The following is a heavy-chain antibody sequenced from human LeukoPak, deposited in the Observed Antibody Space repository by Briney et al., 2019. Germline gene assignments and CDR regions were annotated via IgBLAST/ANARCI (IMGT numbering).Heavy chain of an antibody. CDR3: ARGLGSQAPVDY. J-gene: IGHJ4*02. CDR2: IDHSGST. V-gene: IGHV4-34*01. D-gene: IGHD2-2*03. CDR1: GGSFSGYY. Sequence: PSETLSLNCAVYGGSFSGYYWSWIRQPPGKGLEWIGEIDHSGSTNYDPSLKSRVTISVDTSKNQFSLKLSSVTAADTAVYYCARGLGSQAPVDYWGQGTLVTVSS.